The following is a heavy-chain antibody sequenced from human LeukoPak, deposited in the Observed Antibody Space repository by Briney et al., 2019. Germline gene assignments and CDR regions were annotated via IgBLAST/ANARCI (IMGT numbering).Heavy chain of an antibody. D-gene: IGHD3-16*01. CDR3: ARGRDDDVWGSYPTCFDF. J-gene: IGHJ4*02. CDR1: GGSISSGTYY. Sequence: TLSLTCTVSGGSISSGTYYWTWIRQPAGKGLEWIGRIYNSGSTSYNPSLKSRVTVSMDTSKNQFSLKLNSVTAAGTAVYYCARGRDDDVWGSYPTCFDFWGQGTLVTVSS. CDR2: IYNSGST. V-gene: IGHV4-61*02.